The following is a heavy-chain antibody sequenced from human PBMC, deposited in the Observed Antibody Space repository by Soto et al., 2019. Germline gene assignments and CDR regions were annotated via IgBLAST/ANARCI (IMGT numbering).Heavy chain of an antibody. CDR1: GFTFSNYP. J-gene: IGHJ4*02. CDR2: ISGSGA. D-gene: IGHD6-19*01. V-gene: IGHV3-23*01. Sequence: GGSLRLSCAASGFTFSNYPMSWVRQAPGKGLEWVSVISGSGAFYADSVKGRFTISRDHSKNTLYLQMNSLRGDDTAVYYCAKDSWRGTVSGWSPDSSCQGILVTVSS. CDR3: AKDSWRGTVSGWSPDS.